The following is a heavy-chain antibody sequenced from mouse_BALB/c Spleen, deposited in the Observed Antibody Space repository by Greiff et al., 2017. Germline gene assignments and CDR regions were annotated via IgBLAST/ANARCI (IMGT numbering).Heavy chain of an antibody. D-gene: IGHD2-4*01. J-gene: IGHJ4*01. CDR3: ARVYDYDDAMDY. CDR1: GFSLSTSGMG. CDR2: IWWDDDK. Sequence: QVTLKVCGPGILQPSQTLSLTCSFSGFSLSTSGMGVGWIRQPSGKGLEWLAHIWWDDDKRYNPALKSRLTISKDTSSNQVFLKIASVDTADTATYYCARVYDYDDAMDYWGQGTSVTVSS. V-gene: IGHV8-8*01.